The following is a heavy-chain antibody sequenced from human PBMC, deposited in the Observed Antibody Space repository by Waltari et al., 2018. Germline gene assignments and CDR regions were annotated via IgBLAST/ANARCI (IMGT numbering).Heavy chain of an antibody. CDR1: GYTFTSYY. V-gene: IGHV1-46*01. J-gene: IGHJ4*02. CDR3: AREGEPYYFDY. D-gene: IGHD3-16*01. Sequence: QVQLVQSGAEVKKPGASVKVSCKASGYTFTSYYMHWVRQAPGQGLEWMGIINPSDGSTSYAQKFQGRVTMTRDTSTSTVYMELSSLRSEDTAVYYCAREGEPYYFDYWGQGTLVTVSS. CDR2: INPSDGST.